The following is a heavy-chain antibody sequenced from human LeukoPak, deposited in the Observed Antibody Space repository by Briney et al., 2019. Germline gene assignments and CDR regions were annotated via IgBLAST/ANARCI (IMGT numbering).Heavy chain of an antibody. CDR1: GFTFSSYS. CDR3: ARDAITIFGVAPNLSNWFDP. J-gene: IGHJ5*02. D-gene: IGHD3-3*01. CDR2: ICSSSSYI. Sequence: GGSLRLSCAASGFTFSSYSMNWVRQPPGKGLEWVSSICSSSSYIYYADSVKGRFTISRDNAKNSLYLQMNSLRAEDTAVYYCARDAITIFGVAPNLSNWFDPWGQGTLVTVSS. V-gene: IGHV3-21*01.